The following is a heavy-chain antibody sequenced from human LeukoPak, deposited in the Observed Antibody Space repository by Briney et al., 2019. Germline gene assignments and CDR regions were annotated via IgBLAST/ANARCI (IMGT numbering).Heavy chain of an antibody. D-gene: IGHD5-24*01. V-gene: IGHV1-46*01. J-gene: IGHJ5*02. Sequence: ASVKVSCKSFGYTLTNNFMHWVRQAPGQGPEWMGLISPTGSFTAYAQKFQGRVTLTRDLSTSTDYLELRSLRSEDTAVYYCARDISARDEAWWFDPWGQGTLVTVSS. CDR1: GYTLTNNF. CDR2: ISPTGSFT. CDR3: ARDISARDEAWWFDP.